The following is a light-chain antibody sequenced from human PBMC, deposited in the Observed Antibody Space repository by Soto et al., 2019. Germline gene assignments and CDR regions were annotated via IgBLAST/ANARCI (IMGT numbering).Light chain of an antibody. Sequence: DIQMTQSPSSLSASVGDRVTITCRASQSISTYLIWYQQRPGKAPKVLISAASTLHSGVPSRFGGSGSGTDFTLTISGLQTEDFATYYCQQSFNTPLTFGGGTKVEI. CDR1: QSISTY. V-gene: IGKV1-39*01. CDR2: AAS. J-gene: IGKJ4*01. CDR3: QQSFNTPLT.